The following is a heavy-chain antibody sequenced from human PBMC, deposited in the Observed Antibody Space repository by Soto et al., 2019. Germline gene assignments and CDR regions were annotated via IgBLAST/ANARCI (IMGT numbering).Heavy chain of an antibody. V-gene: IGHV4-31*03. D-gene: IGHD1-20*01. J-gene: IGHJ4*02. Sequence: PSETLSLTCTVSGGSISSGGYYWSWIRQHPGKGLEWIGYIYYSGSTYHNPSLKSRVTISVDTSKNQFSLKLSSVTAADTAVYYCARGITRPERFDYGGKGALVTVSS. CDR3: ARGITRPERFDY. CDR1: GGSISSGGYY. CDR2: IYYSGST.